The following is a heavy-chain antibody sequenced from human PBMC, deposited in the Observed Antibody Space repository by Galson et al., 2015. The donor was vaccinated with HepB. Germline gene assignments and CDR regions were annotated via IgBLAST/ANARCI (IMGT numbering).Heavy chain of an antibody. V-gene: IGHV3-30*02. J-gene: IGHJ4*02. CDR1: GFTFNDYG. D-gene: IGHD6-13*01. CDR3: AKDLRSSSWYHPFDS. CDR2: IRFDGSST. Sequence: SLRLSCAASGFTFNDYGMHWVRQAPGKGLEWVAFIRFDGSSTYYVNSVKGRFTISRDNSKNTLYLQLNSLKSEDTAIYYCAKDLRSSSWYHPFDSWGQGTLVTVSS.